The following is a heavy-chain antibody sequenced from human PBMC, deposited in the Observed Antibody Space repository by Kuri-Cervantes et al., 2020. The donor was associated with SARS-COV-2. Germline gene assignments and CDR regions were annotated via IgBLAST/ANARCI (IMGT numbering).Heavy chain of an antibody. CDR2: INAGNGNT. J-gene: IGHJ4*02. V-gene: IGHV1/OR15-3*03. Sequence: GESLKISCKGSGYSFTSYWISWVRQMPGKGLEWMGWINAGNGNTKYSQKFQGRVTITRDTSASTAYMELSSLRSEDTAVYYCARVLVDTAMGAPPGDYWGQGTLVTVSS. D-gene: IGHD5-18*01. CDR3: ARVLVDTAMGAPPGDY. CDR1: GYSFTSYW.